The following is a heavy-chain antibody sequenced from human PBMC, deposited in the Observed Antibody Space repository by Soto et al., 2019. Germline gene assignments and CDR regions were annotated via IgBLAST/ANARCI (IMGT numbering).Heavy chain of an antibody. Sequence: GGSLRLSCAASGFTFSSYWMSWVRQAPGKGLEWVANIKQDGSEKYYVDSVKGRFTISRDNAKNSLYLQMNSLRAEDTAVYYCAREDDYDFIVPQGWFDPWGQGTLVTVSS. CDR3: AREDDYDFIVPQGWFDP. CDR2: IKQDGSEK. J-gene: IGHJ5*02. D-gene: IGHD3-3*01. CDR1: GFTFSSYW. V-gene: IGHV3-7*01.